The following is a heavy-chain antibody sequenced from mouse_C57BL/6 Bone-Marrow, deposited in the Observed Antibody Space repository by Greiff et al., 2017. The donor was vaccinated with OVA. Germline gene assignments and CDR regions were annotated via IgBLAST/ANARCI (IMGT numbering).Heavy chain of an antibody. CDR1: GYTFTDYY. Sequence: VQLQQSGAELVRPGASVKLSCKASGYTFTDYYINWVKQRPGQGLEWIARIYPGSGNTYYNEKFKGKATLTAEKSSSTAYMQLSSLTSEDSAVYFCARGGIYHAMDYWGQGTSVTVSS. V-gene: IGHV1-76*01. J-gene: IGHJ4*01. CDR3: ARGGIYHAMDY. CDR2: IYPGSGNT.